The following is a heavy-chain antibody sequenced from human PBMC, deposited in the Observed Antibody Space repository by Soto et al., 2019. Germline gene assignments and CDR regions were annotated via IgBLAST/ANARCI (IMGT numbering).Heavy chain of an antibody. J-gene: IGHJ6*02. Sequence: SETLSLTCAVSGGSISSYYWSWIRQPPGKGLEWIGYIYYSGSTNYNPSPKSGVTISVDTSKNQFSLKLSSVTAADTAVDYCAREGCSSTIHGSAYYCDGIDFWGQGTTVAV. CDR3: AREGCSSTIHGSAYYCDGIDF. CDR1: GGSISSYY. V-gene: IGHV4-59*01. D-gene: IGHD2-2*01. CDR2: IYYSGST.